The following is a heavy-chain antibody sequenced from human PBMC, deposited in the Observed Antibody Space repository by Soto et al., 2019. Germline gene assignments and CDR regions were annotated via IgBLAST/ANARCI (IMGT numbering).Heavy chain of an antibody. D-gene: IGHD2-2*01. CDR1: GFTFSTYG. CDR3: AKDESRYCTDTSCYPMDV. Sequence: GGSLRLSCAASGFTFSTYGMHGVRQAPGKGLEWVAVISYDGRNKYYADSVKGRFAISRDNSKNVLFLQMNSLRAEDTSVYYCAKDESRYCTDTSCYPMDVWGQGTTVTVSS. J-gene: IGHJ6*02. V-gene: IGHV3-30*18. CDR2: ISYDGRNK.